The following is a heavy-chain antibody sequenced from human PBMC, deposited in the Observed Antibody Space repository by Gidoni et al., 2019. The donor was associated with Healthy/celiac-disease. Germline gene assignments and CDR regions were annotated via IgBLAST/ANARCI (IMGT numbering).Heavy chain of an antibody. CDR1: GFTFSSYA. Sequence: EVQLLESGGGLVQPGGSLRLSCAASGFTFSSYAMSWVRQAPGKGLEWVSAISGSGGSTYYADSVKGRFTISRDNSKNTLYLQMNSLRAEDTAVYYCAKPRGYGSGSYYNNRHYYYYYMDVWGKGTTVTVSS. J-gene: IGHJ6*03. CDR3: AKPRGYGSGSYYNNRHYYYYYMDV. D-gene: IGHD3-10*01. CDR2: ISGSGGST. V-gene: IGHV3-23*01.